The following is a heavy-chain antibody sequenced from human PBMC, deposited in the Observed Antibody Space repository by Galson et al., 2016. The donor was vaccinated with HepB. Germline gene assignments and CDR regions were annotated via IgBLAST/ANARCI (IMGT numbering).Heavy chain of an antibody. J-gene: IGHJ6*04. Sequence: SLRLSCAASGFTFSTYAMHWVRQAPGKGLEWVAAISYDGSNKYYGDSVKGRFTISRDNSKNTPYLQMNSLRAEDTAVYYCARGAEYQLLRSDYFYGMDVWGKGTTVTVSS. CDR3: ARGAEYQLLRSDYFYGMDV. CDR2: ISYDGSNK. V-gene: IGHV3-30-3*01. CDR1: GFTFSTYA. D-gene: IGHD2-2*01.